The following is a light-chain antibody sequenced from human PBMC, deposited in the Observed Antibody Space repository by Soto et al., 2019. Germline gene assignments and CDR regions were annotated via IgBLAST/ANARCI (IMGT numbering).Light chain of an antibody. J-gene: IGKJ1*01. CDR3: EHYGSSPRT. Sequence: ETVLTQSPGTLSLSPGERATLSCRASQSVSSYLAWYQQKPGQAPRLLIYDASNRATGIPDRFSGSGSGTDFSISIGRLEPEDFAVYYFEHYGSSPRTFGQGTTVDVK. CDR2: DAS. V-gene: IGKV3-20*01. CDR1: QSVSSY.